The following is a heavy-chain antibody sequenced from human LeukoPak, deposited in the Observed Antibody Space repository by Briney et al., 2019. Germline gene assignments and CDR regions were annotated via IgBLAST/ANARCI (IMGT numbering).Heavy chain of an antibody. J-gene: IGHJ4*02. D-gene: IGHD3-22*01. Sequence: ASVKVSCKASGYTFTGYYMHWVRQAPGQGLEWMGRINPNSGGTNYAQKFQGRVTMTRDTSISTAYMELSRLRSDDTAVYYCAREDSSGYSPFDYWGQGTLVTVSS. CDR3: AREDSSGYSPFDY. CDR2: INPNSGGT. CDR1: GYTFTGYY. V-gene: IGHV1-2*06.